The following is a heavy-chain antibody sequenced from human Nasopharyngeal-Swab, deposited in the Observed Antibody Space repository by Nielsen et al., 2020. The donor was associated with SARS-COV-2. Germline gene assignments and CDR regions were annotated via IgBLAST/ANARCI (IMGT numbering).Heavy chain of an antibody. CDR1: GFTFSSYA. D-gene: IGHD3/OR15-3a*01. CDR3: AKDMEEDWLLSPIDY. V-gene: IGHV3-23*01. CDR2: ISGSGGST. Sequence: GGSLRLSCAASGFTFSSYAMSWVRQAPGKGLEWVPAISGSGGSTYYADSVKGRFTISRDNSKNTLYLQMNSLRAEDTAVYYCAKDMEEDWLLSPIDYWGQGTLVTVSS. J-gene: IGHJ4*02.